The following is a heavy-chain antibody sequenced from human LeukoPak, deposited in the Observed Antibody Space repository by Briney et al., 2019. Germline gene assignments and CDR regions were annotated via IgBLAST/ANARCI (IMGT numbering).Heavy chain of an antibody. CDR2: IHTSGST. J-gene: IGHJ4*02. CDR3: TRRRGGWGEGEFDF. Sequence: SETLSLTCTVSGGSISGVYWNWIRQPPRKGLEWVWYIHTSGSTSFNPSMKSRLSFSIDTSKNQVSLRLSSVTATDTAVYYCTRRRGGWGEGEFDFWGQGIPVTVST. D-gene: IGHD3-16*01. V-gene: IGHV4-4*09. CDR1: GGSISGVY.